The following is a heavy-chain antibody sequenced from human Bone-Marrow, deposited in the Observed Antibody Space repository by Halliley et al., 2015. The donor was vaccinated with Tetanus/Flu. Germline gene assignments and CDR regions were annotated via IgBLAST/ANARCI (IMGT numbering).Heavy chain of an antibody. J-gene: IGHJ5*02. CDR2: ISEDDTLT. CDR3: ARVPHLKEAPS. Sequence: EGVSNISEDDTLTFYAGSEKGRFTISRDNAKNSVYLQMNSLRPEDPAVYYWARVPHLKEAPSWGQGTLVTVSS. V-gene: IGHV3-48*03.